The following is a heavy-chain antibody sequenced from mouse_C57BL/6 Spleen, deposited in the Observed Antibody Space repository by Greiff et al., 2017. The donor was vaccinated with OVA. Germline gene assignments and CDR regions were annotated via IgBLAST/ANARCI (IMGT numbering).Heavy chain of an antibody. V-gene: IGHV1-50*01. CDR2: IDPSDSYT. D-gene: IGHD2-12*01. Sequence: VKLQQPGAELVKPGASVKLSCKASGYTFTSYWMQWVKQRPGQGLEWIGEIDPSDSYTNYNQKFKGKATLTVDTSSSTAYMQLSSLTSEDSAVYYCARGGYYRAMDYWGQGTSVTVSS. J-gene: IGHJ4*01. CDR3: ARGGYYRAMDY. CDR1: GYTFTSYW.